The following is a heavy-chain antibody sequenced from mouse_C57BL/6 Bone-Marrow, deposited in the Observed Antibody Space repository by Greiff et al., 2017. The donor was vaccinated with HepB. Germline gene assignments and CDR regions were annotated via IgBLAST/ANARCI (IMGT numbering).Heavy chain of an antibody. Sequence: EVQVVESEGGLVQPGSSMKLSCTASGFTFSDYYMAWVRQVPEKGLEWVANINYDGSSTYYLDSLKSRFIISRDNAKNILYLQMSSLKSEDTATYYCARDGDGYALDYWGQGTTLTVSS. CDR1: GFTFSDYY. CDR2: INYDGSST. J-gene: IGHJ2*01. D-gene: IGHD2-2*01. CDR3: ARDGDGYALDY. V-gene: IGHV5-16*01.